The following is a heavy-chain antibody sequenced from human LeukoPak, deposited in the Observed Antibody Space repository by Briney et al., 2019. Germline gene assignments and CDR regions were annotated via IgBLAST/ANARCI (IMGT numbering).Heavy chain of an antibody. CDR3: ARLYGDFQNYYDY. CDR2: IYYSGST. CDR1: GGSISSISYY. J-gene: IGHJ4*02. D-gene: IGHD2-8*01. Sequence: NPSETLSLTCTVSGGSISSISYYWDWIRQPPGKGLEWIGHIYYSGSTFYNPSLKSRVTISVDTSKNQFSLKLRSVTAADTAMFYCARLYGDFQNYYDYWGQGTLVAVSS. V-gene: IGHV4-39*07.